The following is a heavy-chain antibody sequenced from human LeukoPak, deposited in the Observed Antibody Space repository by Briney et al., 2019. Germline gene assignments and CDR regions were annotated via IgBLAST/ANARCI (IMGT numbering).Heavy chain of an antibody. D-gene: IGHD3-16*02. CDR3: AKLSTSSGYYYYMDV. V-gene: IGHV3-30*02. Sequence: GGSLRLSCAASGFTFSSYGMHWVRQAPGKGLEWVAFIRYDGSNKYYADSVKGRFTISRDNSKNTLYLQMNSLRAEDTAVYYRAKLSTSSGYYYYMDVWGKGTTVTVSS. CDR1: GFTFSSYG. J-gene: IGHJ6*03. CDR2: IRYDGSNK.